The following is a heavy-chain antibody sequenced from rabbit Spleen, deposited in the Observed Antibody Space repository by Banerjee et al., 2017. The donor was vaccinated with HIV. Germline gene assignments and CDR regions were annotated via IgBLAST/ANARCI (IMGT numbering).Heavy chain of an antibody. CDR3: ARDGVSGVGYAYDL. CDR2: IYVDSTS. V-gene: IGHV1S45*01. CDR1: GFSFSSSYY. D-gene: IGHD6-1*01. J-gene: IGHJ6*01. Sequence: QEQLVESGGGLVQPEGSLTLTCTASGFSFSSSYYICWVRQAPGKGLEWIACIYVDSTSYYTNWAKGRFTISKTSSTTVTLQMTSLTAADTATYFCARDGVSGVGYAYDLWGPGTLVTVS.